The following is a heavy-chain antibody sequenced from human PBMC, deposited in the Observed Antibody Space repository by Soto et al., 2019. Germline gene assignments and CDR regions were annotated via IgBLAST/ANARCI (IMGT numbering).Heavy chain of an antibody. J-gene: IGHJ6*02. CDR3: AKDITLRSRNYYGMDV. CDR1: GFTFDDYA. V-gene: IGHV3-9*01. Sequence: TGGSLRLSCAASGFTFDDYAMHWVRQAPGKGLEWVSGISWNSGSIGYADSAKGRFTISRDNAKNSLYLQMNSLRAEDTALYYCAKDITLRSRNYYGMDVWGQGTTVTVSS. CDR2: ISWNSGSI. D-gene: IGHD5-12*01.